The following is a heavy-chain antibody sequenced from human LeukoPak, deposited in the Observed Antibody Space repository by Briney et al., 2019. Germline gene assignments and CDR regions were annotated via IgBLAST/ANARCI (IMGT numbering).Heavy chain of an antibody. CDR3: AREAFMEMATDY. CDR1: GYTFTSYY. Sequence: ASVKVSCKASGYTFTSYYMHWVRQAPGHGLEWMGIINPSGGSTSYAQKFQGRVTMTRDMSTSTVYMELRSLRSEDTAVYYRAREAFMEMATDYWGQGTLVTVSS. D-gene: IGHD5-24*01. V-gene: IGHV1-46*01. CDR2: INPSGGST. J-gene: IGHJ4*02.